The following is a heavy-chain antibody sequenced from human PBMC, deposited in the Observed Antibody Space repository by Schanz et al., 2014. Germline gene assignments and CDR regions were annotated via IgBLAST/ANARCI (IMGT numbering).Heavy chain of an antibody. CDR3: AKDPSHGDYDNYFDY. D-gene: IGHD3-22*01. CDR1: GFTLSSYW. Sequence: EVKLVESGGGAVRPGGSLRLSCAASGFTLSSYWMHWVRQVPGKGLEWVSAISGSGGSTYYADSVKGRFTISRDNSKNTLYLQMNSLRAEDTAVYYCAKDPSHGDYDNYFDYWGQGTLVTVSS. CDR2: ISGSGGST. V-gene: IGHV3-23*04. J-gene: IGHJ4*02.